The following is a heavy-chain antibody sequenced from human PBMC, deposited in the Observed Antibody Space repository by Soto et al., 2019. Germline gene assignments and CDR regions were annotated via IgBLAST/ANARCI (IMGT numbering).Heavy chain of an antibody. D-gene: IGHD3-16*01. CDR3: ARVGGAHYFDY. V-gene: IGHV4-61*01. Sequence: SETLSLTCTVSGGSVSSGSYYWSWIRQPPGKGLEWIGYIYYSGSTNYNPSLKSRVTISVDTSKNQFSLKLSSVTAADTAVYYCARVGGAHYFDYWGQGTLVTVS. CDR1: GGSVSSGSYY. CDR2: IYYSGST. J-gene: IGHJ4*02.